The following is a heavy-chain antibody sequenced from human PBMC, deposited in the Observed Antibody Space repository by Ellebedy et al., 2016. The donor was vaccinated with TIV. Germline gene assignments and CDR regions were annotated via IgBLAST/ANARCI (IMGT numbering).Heavy chain of an antibody. CDR3: ARDSRGRGYGMDV. D-gene: IGHD1-1*01. Sequence: GSLRLXXTVSGGSISSSSYYWGWIRQPPGKGLEWIGSIYHSGSTYYNPSLKSRVTISVDRSKNQFSLKLSSVTAADTAVYYCARDSRGRGYGMDVWGQGTTVTVSS. CDR2: IYHSGST. V-gene: IGHV4-39*07. CDR1: GGSISSSSYY. J-gene: IGHJ6*02.